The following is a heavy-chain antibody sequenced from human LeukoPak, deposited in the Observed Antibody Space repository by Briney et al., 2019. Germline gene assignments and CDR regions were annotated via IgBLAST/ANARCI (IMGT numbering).Heavy chain of an antibody. CDR3: ASTSGYYYYGMDV. J-gene: IGHJ6*02. Sequence: SETLSLTCTVSGGSISSYYWSWIRQPPGKGLELIGYIYYSGSTNYNPSLKSRVTISVDTSKNQFSLKLSSVTAADTAVYYCASTSGYYYYGMDVWGQGTTVTVSS. D-gene: IGHD2-15*01. CDR1: GGSISSYY. V-gene: IGHV4-59*01. CDR2: IYYSGST.